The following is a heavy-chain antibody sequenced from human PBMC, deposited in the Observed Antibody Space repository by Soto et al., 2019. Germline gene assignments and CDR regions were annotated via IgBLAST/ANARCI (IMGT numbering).Heavy chain of an antibody. CDR3: AKNYFFDS. Sequence: PGGSLRLSCAASGFTFSSYAMSWVRQAPGRGLEWVSSVSISSDGPYYADYVKGQFTISRDNSKNTLYLQLNSLRGEDTATYYCAKNYFFDSWGQGTPVTVSS. J-gene: IGHJ4*02. CDR2: VSISSDGP. V-gene: IGHV3-23*01. CDR1: GFTFSSYA.